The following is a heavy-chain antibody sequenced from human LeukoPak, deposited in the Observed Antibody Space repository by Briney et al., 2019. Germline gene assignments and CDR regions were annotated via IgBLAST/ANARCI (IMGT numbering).Heavy chain of an antibody. V-gene: IGHV5-51*01. CDR1: GYSFTSYW. CDR2: IYPGDSDT. D-gene: IGHD3-22*01. Sequence: PGVSLKISCKGSGYSFTSYWIGWVRPMPGKGLEWMGIIYPGDSDTRYSPSFQGQVTISADKSISTAYLQWSSLKASDTAMYYCARLVDSSGYALDYWGQGTLVTVSS. CDR3: ARLVDSSGYALDY. J-gene: IGHJ4*02.